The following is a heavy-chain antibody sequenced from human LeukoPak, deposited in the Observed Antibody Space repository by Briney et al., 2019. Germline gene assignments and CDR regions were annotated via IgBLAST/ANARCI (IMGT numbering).Heavy chain of an antibody. V-gene: IGHV1-18*01. J-gene: IGHJ4*02. CDR3: ARDRGDYDSSGYYYDY. Sequence: GASVKVSCKASGYTFTSYGISWVRQAPGQGLEWMGWISAYNGNTNYAQKLQGRVTITTDTSTSTAYMELRSLRSDDTAVYYCARDRGDYDSSGYYYDYWGQGTLVTVSS. CDR1: GYTFTSYG. CDR2: ISAYNGNT. D-gene: IGHD3-22*01.